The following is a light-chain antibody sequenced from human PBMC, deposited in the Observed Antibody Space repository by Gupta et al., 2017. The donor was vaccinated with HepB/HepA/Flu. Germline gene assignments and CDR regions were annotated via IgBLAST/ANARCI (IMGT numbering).Light chain of an antibody. J-gene: IGKJ2*01. CDR1: QSVNSY. V-gene: IGKV3-11*01. Sequence: EIVLTQSPATLSWSPGEAATLACRASQSVNSYLAWYQQKPGQAPRLLIYDASNRATGIPARFSGSGSGTDFTLTISSLEPEDFAVYYCQQRSNWPPYTFGQGTKLEIK. CDR2: DAS. CDR3: QQRSNWPPYT.